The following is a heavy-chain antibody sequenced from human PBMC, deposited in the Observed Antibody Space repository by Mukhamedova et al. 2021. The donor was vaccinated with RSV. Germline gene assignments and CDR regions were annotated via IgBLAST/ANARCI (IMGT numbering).Heavy chain of an antibody. CDR3: ASFVTGTYYYYGMDV. D-gene: IGHD4-17*01. J-gene: IGHJ6*02. V-gene: IGHV3-48*03. CDR2: ISSSGATI. Sequence: GSYISSSGATIYYVDSVKGRFTISRDNAKNSLYLQMNSLRAEDTAVYYCASFVTGTYYYYGMDVWGQGTTVTVSS.